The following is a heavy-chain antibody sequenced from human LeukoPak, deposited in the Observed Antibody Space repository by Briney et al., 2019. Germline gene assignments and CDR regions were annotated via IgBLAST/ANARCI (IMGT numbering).Heavy chain of an antibody. D-gene: IGHD6-13*01. CDR1: GFTFDDYA. CDR2: ISWNSGSI. V-gene: IGHV3-9*01. CDR3: AKDTGGPPRASSLLK. Sequence: PSGRSLRLSCAASGFTFDDYAMHWVRQAPGKGLEWVSGISWNSGSIGYADSVKGRFTISRDNAKNSLYLQMNSLRAEDTAVYYCAKDTGGPPRASSLLKWGQGTLVTVSS. J-gene: IGHJ4*02.